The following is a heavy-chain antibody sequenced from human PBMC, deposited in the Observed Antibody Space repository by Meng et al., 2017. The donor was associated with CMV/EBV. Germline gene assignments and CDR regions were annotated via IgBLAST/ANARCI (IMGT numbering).Heavy chain of an antibody. V-gene: IGHV1-18*01. CDR1: GYTFTSYG. D-gene: IGHD1-26*01. Sequence: ASVKVSCKASGYTFTSYGISWVRQAPGQGLEWMGWISAYNGNTNYAQKLQGRVTMTTDTSMSTAYMELRSLRSDDTAVYYCARGEPSWELLTGYYYYGMDVWGQGTTVTVSS. J-gene: IGHJ6*02. CDR2: ISAYNGNT. CDR3: ARGEPSWELLTGYYYYGMDV.